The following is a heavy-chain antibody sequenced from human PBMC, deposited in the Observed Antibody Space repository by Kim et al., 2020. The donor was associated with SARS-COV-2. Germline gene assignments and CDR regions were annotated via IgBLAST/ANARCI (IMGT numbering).Heavy chain of an antibody. Sequence: VKGRFTISRDNSENTLSLQMNSLRPDDTAVYYCATSSRDTAMVPSYYYGLDVWGQGTTVTVSS. J-gene: IGHJ6*02. V-gene: IGHV3-30*07. D-gene: IGHD5-18*01. CDR3: ATSSRDTAMVPSYYYGLDV.